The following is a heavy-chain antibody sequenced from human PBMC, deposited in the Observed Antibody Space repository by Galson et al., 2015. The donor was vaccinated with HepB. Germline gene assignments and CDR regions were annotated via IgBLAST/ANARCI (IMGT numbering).Heavy chain of an antibody. CDR1: GFIFSDYA. V-gene: IGHV3-30-3*01. CDR3: ARNPEGYNGKSMVIYYYGMDV. CDR2: VAYDGVNK. Sequence: SLRLSCAASGFIFSDYAMHWVRQAPGKGLEWVAVVAYDGVNKYYADSLKGRFTISRDNSKNTLYLQVNSLRPEDTAFYYCARNPEGYNGKSMVIYYYGMDVWGQGTTVTVSS. J-gene: IGHJ6*02. D-gene: IGHD5-18*01.